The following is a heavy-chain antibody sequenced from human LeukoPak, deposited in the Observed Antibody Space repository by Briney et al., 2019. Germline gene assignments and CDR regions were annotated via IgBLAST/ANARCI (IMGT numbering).Heavy chain of an antibody. J-gene: IGHJ4*02. CDR2: ISYDGSNK. Sequence: PGRSLRLSCAASGFTFSSYAMHWVRQAPGKGLEWVAVISYDGSNKYYADSVEGRFTISRDNSKNTLHLQMNSLRAEDTAVYYCASLASAEVATPPDYWGQGTLVTVSS. CDR3: ASLASAEVATPPDY. V-gene: IGHV3-30*04. D-gene: IGHD5-12*01. CDR1: GFTFSSYA.